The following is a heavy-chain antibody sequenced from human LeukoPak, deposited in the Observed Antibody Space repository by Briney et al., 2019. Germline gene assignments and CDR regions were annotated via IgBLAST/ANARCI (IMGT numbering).Heavy chain of an antibody. Sequence: GGSLRLSCAASGFTVSSNYMNWVRQAPGKGLEWVSVLYSCTNTYYADSVKGRFNVSRDNSKNTLYLQMNSLRAEDTAVYYCAKSVVYYDFWSLPNDYWGQGTLVTVSS. CDR1: GFTVSSNY. CDR3: AKSVVYYDFWSLPNDY. D-gene: IGHD3-3*01. J-gene: IGHJ4*02. CDR2: LYSCTNT. V-gene: IGHV3-66*03.